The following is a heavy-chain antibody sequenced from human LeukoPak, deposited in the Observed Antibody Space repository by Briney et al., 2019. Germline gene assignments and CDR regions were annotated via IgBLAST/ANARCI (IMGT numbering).Heavy chain of an antibody. V-gene: IGHV3-7*01. CDR2: ISEDGSEK. J-gene: IGHJ4*02. Sequence: GGSLRLSCVASGFTFSAYWMTWVRQAPGKGLEWMANISEDGSEKNYVDSLKGRFTISRDNAKNSLYLQMNSLRAEDTAVYYCARDRRGYSGYEYYFDYWGQGTLVTVSS. CDR3: ARDRRGYSGYEYYFDY. CDR1: GFTFSAYW. D-gene: IGHD5-12*01.